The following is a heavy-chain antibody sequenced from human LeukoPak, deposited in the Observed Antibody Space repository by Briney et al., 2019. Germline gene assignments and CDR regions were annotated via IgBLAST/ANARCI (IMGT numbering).Heavy chain of an antibody. CDR3: AKDSCSGGSCLFNWFDP. Sequence: PGGSLRLSCAASGFTFSSYAMSWVRQAPGKGLEWVSAISGSGGSTYYADSVKGRFTISRDNSKNTLYLQMNSLRAEDTAVYYCAKDSCSGGSCLFNWFDPWGQGTLVTVSS. CDR2: ISGSGGST. V-gene: IGHV3-23*01. J-gene: IGHJ5*02. D-gene: IGHD2-15*01. CDR1: GFTFSSYA.